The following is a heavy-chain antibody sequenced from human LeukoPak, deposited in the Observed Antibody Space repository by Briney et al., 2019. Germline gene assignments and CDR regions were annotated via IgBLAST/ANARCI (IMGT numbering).Heavy chain of an antibody. D-gene: IGHD1-14*01. Sequence: GRTLRLFCAASVFTVITNDMTGVREARAKGLEWGSVLYSDGHTKYAHSVQGRFTISRDNSKNTLYLEMNSLSPDDTAVYYCARGVEPLAANTLAYWGQGTLVTVSS. CDR3: ARGVEPLAANTLAY. CDR2: LYSDGHT. J-gene: IGHJ4*02. CDR1: VFTVITND. V-gene: IGHV3-53*01.